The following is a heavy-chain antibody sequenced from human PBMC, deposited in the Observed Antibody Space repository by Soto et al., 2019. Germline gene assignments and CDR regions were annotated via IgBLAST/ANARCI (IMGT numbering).Heavy chain of an antibody. J-gene: IGHJ4*02. CDR3: ARDLGYCSGGSCY. CDR2: ISSSSSYI. V-gene: IGHV3-21*01. CDR1: GFTFSSYS. D-gene: IGHD2-15*01. Sequence: EVQLVESGGGLVKPGGSLRLSCAASGFTFSSYSMNWVRQAPGKGLEWVSSISSSSSYIYYADSVKGRFTISKDNAKNSLYLQMNSLRAEDTAVYYCARDLGYCSGGSCYWGQGTLVTVSS.